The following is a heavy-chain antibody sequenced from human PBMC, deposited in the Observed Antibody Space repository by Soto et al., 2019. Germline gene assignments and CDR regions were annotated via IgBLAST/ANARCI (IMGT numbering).Heavy chain of an antibody. CDR3: ARYKSNYYYGMDV. J-gene: IGHJ6*02. V-gene: IGHV4-59*01. D-gene: IGHD1-20*01. Sequence: QVQLQESGPGLVKPSETLSLTCTVSGGSISSYYWSWIRQPPGKGLEWIGYIYYSGITNYNPSLKSRVTXSXDXXKNQFSLTLSSVTAADTAVYYCARYKSNYYYGMDVWGQGTTVTVS. CDR2: IYYSGIT. CDR1: GGSISSYY.